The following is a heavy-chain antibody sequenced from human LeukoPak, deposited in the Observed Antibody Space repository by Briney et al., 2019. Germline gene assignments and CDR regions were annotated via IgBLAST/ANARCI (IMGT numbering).Heavy chain of an antibody. D-gene: IGHD3-9*01. J-gene: IGHJ4*02. CDR2: ISWNSGSI. V-gene: IGHV3-9*01. CDR1: GFTFDDYA. Sequence: GGSLRLSCAASGFTFDDYAMHWVRQAPGKGLEWVSGISWNSGSIGYADSVKGRFTISRDNAKNSLYLQMNSLRAEDTALYYCAKGGRDFDWLPSPFDYWGQGTLATVSP. CDR3: AKGGRDFDWLPSPFDY.